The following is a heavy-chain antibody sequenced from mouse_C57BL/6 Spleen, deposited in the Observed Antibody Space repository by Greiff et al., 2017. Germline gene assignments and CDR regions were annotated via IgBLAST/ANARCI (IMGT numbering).Heavy chain of an antibody. D-gene: IGHD2-3*01. CDR1: GYTFPDYY. J-gene: IGHJ3*01. CDR2: IYPGSGNT. CDR3: ATIYDGYYAWFAY. Sequence: QVQLKESGAELVRPGASVKLSCKASGYTFPDYYINWVKQRPGQGLEWIARIYPGSGNTYYNEKFKGKATLTAEKSSSTAYMQLSSLTSEDSAVYFCATIYDGYYAWFAYWGQGTLVTVSA. V-gene: IGHV1-76*01.